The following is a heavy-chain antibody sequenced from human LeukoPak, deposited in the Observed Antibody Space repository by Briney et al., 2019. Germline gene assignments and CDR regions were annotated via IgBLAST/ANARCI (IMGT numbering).Heavy chain of an antibody. CDR1: GESFSGYY. V-gene: IGHV4-34*01. D-gene: IGHD2-15*01. Sequence: SETLSLTCAVYGESFSGYYWSWVRQPPGKGLEWIGEIDHSGSTNYNPSLKSRVTISVGTSKNQFSLKLSSVTAADTAVYFCAGVSYCSGGSCDPSYYYGMDVWGQGTTVTVSS. CDR2: IDHSGST. J-gene: IGHJ6*02. CDR3: AGVSYCSGGSCDPSYYYGMDV.